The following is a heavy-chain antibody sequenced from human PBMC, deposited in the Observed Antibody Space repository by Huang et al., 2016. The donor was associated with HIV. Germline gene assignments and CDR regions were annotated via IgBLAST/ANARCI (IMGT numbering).Heavy chain of an antibody. D-gene: IGHD2-21*02. Sequence: EVQLVESGGGLVKPGGSLRLSCAASGFPFSKAWVGWGRQAPGKGLEWFGPIKSKTDGGTTDYAAPVKGRFTISRDESKNTLYLQMNSLKTEDTAVYYCTTPYCGGDCLDGGQGTLVTVSS. CDR1: GFPFSKAW. J-gene: IGHJ4*02. V-gene: IGHV3-15*01. CDR3: TTPYCGGDCLD. CDR2: IKSKTDGGTT.